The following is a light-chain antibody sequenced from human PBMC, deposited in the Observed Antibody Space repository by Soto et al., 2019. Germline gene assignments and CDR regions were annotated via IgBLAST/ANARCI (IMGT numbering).Light chain of an antibody. Sequence: DIQMTQSPSTLSSSVGYRVTITCRASQTIDSWLAWYQQRPGKPPNLLIYKASTLASGVPSRFSGSGSGTEFTLTINSLQPDDFETYYCQQYHIDSGTFGQGTKVDIK. J-gene: IGKJ1*01. CDR1: QTIDSW. CDR2: KAS. CDR3: QQYHIDSGT. V-gene: IGKV1-5*03.